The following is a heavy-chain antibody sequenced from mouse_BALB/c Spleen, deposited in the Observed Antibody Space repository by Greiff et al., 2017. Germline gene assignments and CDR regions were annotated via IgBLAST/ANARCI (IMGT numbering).Heavy chain of an antibody. CDR3: ARERDRYWGYFDV. J-gene: IGHJ1*01. D-gene: IGHD2-14*01. CDR1: GFTFSSYA. CDR2: ISSGGSYT. V-gene: IGHV5-9-4*01. Sequence: EVQGVESGGGLVKPGGSLKLSCAASGFTFSSYAMSWVRQSPEKRLEWVAEISSGGSYTYYPDTVTGRFTISRDNAKNTLYLEMSSLRSEDTAMYYCARERDRYWGYFDVWGAGTTVTVSS.